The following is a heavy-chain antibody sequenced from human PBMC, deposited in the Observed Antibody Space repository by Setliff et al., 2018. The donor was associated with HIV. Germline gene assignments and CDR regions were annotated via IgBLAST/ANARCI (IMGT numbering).Heavy chain of an antibody. CDR3: ARGHMLITYYYYYYMDV. Sequence: LSLTCTVSGGSISGYYWSWIRQPPGEGLEWIGYIYYSGSTNYNPSLKSRVTISVDMSKNQFSLKLSSVTAADTAVYYCARGHMLITYYYYYYMDVWGKGTTVTVS. CDR1: GGSISGYY. J-gene: IGHJ6*03. D-gene: IGHD3-10*02. V-gene: IGHV4-59*01. CDR2: IYYSGST.